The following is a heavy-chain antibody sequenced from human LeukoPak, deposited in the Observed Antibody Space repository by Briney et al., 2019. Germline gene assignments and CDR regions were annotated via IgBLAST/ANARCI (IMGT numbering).Heavy chain of an antibody. Sequence: GGSLRLSCAASGFTFSRYGMHWVRQAPGKGQEWVAFIRYDGNNKQYAESVKGRSTISRDNSKNTLYLQMNSLRADDTAVYYCAKDGGRDYYDSSGYTPHWGQGTLVTVSS. D-gene: IGHD3-22*01. J-gene: IGHJ4*02. CDR3: AKDGGRDYYDSSGYTPH. V-gene: IGHV3-30*02. CDR1: GFTFSRYG. CDR2: IRYDGNNK.